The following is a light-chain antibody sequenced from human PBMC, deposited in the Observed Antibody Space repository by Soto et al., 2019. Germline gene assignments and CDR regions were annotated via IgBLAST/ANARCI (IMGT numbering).Light chain of an antibody. CDR1: QGISKW. J-gene: IGKJ3*01. Sequence: DIQMTQSPSSLSASVGDRVTITCRASQGISKWLAWYQQKPEKGPTLLIYEASSLQSWVPSRFSGSGSGKDFTLTISSLQPEDFATYYCQQYYSYPTTFGPGTKVDIK. CDR3: QQYYSYPTT. CDR2: EAS. V-gene: IGKV1D-16*01.